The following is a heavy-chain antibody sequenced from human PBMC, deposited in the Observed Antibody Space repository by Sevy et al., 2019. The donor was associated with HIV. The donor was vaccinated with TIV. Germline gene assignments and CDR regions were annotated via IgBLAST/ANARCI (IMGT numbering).Heavy chain of an antibody. CDR3: ARHKDPTVTMSIYYFDY. V-gene: IGHV4-39*01. CDR1: GGSISSSSYY. D-gene: IGHD4-17*01. J-gene: IGHJ4*02. CDR2: IYYSGST. Sequence: SETLSLTCTVSGGSISSSSYYWDWIRQPPGKGLEWIGSIYYSGSTYYNPSLKSRVTISVDTSKNQFSLKLSSVTAADTAVYYCARHKDPTVTMSIYYFDYWGQGTLVTVSS.